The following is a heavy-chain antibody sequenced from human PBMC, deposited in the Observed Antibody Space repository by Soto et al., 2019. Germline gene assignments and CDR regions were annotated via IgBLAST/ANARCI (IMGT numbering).Heavy chain of an antibody. D-gene: IGHD5-18*01. Sequence: GGSLRLSCAASGFTFSSYGMHWVRQAPGKGLEWVAVISYHGSNKDYADSVKGRFTISRDNSKNTLHLQMNSLRGEDTAVYYCAKDRQLGSSLYYFDYWGQGTLVTVSS. CDR1: GFTFSSYG. CDR2: ISYHGSNK. CDR3: AKDRQLGSSLYYFDY. J-gene: IGHJ4*02. V-gene: IGHV3-30*18.